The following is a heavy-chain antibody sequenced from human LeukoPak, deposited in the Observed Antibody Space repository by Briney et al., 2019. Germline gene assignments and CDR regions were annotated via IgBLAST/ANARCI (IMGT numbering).Heavy chain of an antibody. V-gene: IGHV4-34*01. CDR1: GGSFSGYY. CDR2: INHSGST. J-gene: IGHJ4*02. Sequence: PSETLSLTCAVYGGSFSGYYWSWIRQPPGKGLEWIGEINHSGSTNYNPSLKSRVTISVDTSKNQFSLKLSSVTAADTAVYYCARGYSYGPATFDYWGQGTLVTVSS. D-gene: IGHD5-18*01. CDR3: ARGYSYGPATFDY.